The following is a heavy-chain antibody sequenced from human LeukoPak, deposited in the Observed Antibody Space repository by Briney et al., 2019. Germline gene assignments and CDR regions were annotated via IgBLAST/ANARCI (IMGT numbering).Heavy chain of an antibody. CDR1: GFTVSSNY. V-gene: IGHV3-53*01. D-gene: IGHD2-15*01. CDR3: ARACSAGSCYLVAFDI. J-gene: IGHJ3*02. CDR2: IYSGGTT. Sequence: GGSLRLSCAASGFTVSSNYMSWVRQAPGKGLEWVSVIYSGGTTYYADSVKGRFTISRHNSKNTLYLQMNSLRTEDTAVYYCARACSAGSCYLVAFDIWGQGTMVTVSS.